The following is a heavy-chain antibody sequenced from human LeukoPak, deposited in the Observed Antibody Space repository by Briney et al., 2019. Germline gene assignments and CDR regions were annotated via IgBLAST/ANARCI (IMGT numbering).Heavy chain of an antibody. V-gene: IGHV4-4*07. Sequence: SETLSLTCTVSGGSISSYYWSWIRQPAGKGLEWIGRIYTSGSTNYNPSLKSRVTMSVDTSKNQFPLKLSSVTAADTAVYYCARSLLVPAAMAYYGIDVWGQGTTVTVSS. CDR2: IYTSGST. J-gene: IGHJ6*02. CDR1: GGSISSYY. CDR3: ARSLLVPAAMAYYGIDV. D-gene: IGHD2-2*01.